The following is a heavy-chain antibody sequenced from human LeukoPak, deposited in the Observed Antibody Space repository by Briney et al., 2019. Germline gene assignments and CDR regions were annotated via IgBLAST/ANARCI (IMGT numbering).Heavy chain of an antibody. Sequence: SVKVSCKASGGTFSTYAISWVRQAPGQGLEWMRGIIPISGTANYAQKFQGRVTFTTDESTNTAYMELSSLRSEDTAVYYCARGGTFYRRTLLNYFDYWGQGSLVTASS. CDR2: IIPISGTA. CDR3: ARGGTFYRRTLLNYFDY. J-gene: IGHJ4*02. D-gene: IGHD1-14*01. V-gene: IGHV1-69*05. CDR1: GGTFSTYA.